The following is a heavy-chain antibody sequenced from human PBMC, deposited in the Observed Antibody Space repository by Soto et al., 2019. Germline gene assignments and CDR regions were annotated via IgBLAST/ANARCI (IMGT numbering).Heavy chain of an antibody. V-gene: IGHV3-23*01. Sequence: VGSLRLSCAASGFTFNRYAMNWVRQAAGKGLEWVSGISGSGATTYYADSVKGRFTISRDNSKNTLYLQMNSLGAGDTAVYYCAKDPEVVVTAPDYWGQGTLVTVSS. J-gene: IGHJ4*02. D-gene: IGHD2-21*02. CDR1: GFTFNRYA. CDR3: AKDPEVVVTAPDY. CDR2: ISGSGATT.